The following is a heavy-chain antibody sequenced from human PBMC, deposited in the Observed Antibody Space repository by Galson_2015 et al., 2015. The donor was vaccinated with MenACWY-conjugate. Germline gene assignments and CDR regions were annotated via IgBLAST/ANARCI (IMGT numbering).Heavy chain of an antibody. Sequence: SLRLSCAASGFRFSSYTFYWVRQSPGKGLEWVAVVSYDASSRYYRDSVQGRFTISRDNSKNTVSLEMSSLGPEDSAVYYCVRAEGWLRSAFDLWGQGTTVIVSS. CDR1: GFRFSSYT. D-gene: IGHD5-12*01. CDR3: VRAEGWLRSAFDL. CDR2: VSYDASSR. V-gene: IGHV3-30*10. J-gene: IGHJ3*01.